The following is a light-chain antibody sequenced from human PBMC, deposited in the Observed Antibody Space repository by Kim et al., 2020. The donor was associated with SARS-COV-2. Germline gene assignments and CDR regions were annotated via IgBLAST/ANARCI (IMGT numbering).Light chain of an antibody. CDR3: QQRSNWPLLT. J-gene: IGKJ4*01. CDR1: QSVSSY. Sequence: EIVLTQSPATLSLSPGERATLSCRASQSVSSYLAWYQQKPGQAPRLLIYDASNRATGIQARFSGSGSGTDFTLTISNLEPEDFAVYYCQQRSNWPLLTFGGGTKVDIK. CDR2: DAS. V-gene: IGKV3-11*01.